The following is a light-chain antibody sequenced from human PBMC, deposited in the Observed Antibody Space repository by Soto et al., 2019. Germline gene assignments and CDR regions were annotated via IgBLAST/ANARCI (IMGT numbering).Light chain of an antibody. CDR2: EVS. J-gene: IGLJ2*01. CDR3: SSDAGSNILV. Sequence: QSALTQPPSASGSPGQSVTISCSGTSGDVGGYDYVSWCQQRPGKAPKLLIYEVSKRPSGVPDRFSGSKSGNTASLTVSGLQAEDEADYYCSSDAGSNILVFGGGTKVTVL. V-gene: IGLV2-8*01. CDR1: SGDVGGYDY.